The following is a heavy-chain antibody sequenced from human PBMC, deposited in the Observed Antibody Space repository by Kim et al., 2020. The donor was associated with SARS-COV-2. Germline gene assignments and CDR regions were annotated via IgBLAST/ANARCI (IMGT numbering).Heavy chain of an antibody. CDR3: AKDKSAYYYASRSSYGMDV. CDR2: ISCSGGST. J-gene: IGHJ6*02. CDR1: GFTFSSYA. V-gene: IGHV3-23*01. D-gene: IGHD3-10*01. Sequence: GGSLRLSCAASGFTFSSYAMSWVRQAPGKGLEWVSAISCSGGSTYYADSVKGRFTISRDNSKNTLYLQMNSLRAEDTAVYYCAKDKSAYYYASRSSYGMDVWGQGTTVTVSS.